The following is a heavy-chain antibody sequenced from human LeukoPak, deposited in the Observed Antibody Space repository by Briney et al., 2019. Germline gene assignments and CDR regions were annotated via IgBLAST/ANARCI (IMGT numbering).Heavy chain of an antibody. J-gene: IGHJ3*02. Sequence: SVKVSCKASGGTFSSYAISWVRQAPGQGLEWMGGIIPIFGTANYAQKFQGRVTITTDESTSTAYMELSSLKSEDTAVYYCASRDPQGAFDIWGQGTMVTVSS. CDR3: ASRDPQGAFDI. CDR1: GGTFSSYA. V-gene: IGHV1-69*05. CDR2: IIPIFGTA.